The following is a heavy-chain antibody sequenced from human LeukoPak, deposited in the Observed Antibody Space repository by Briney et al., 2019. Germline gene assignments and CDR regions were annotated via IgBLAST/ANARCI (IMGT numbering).Heavy chain of an antibody. CDR3: AKGMGLAHYYFYGMDV. CDR1: GFTFSNFA. CDR2: IGGGDGSI. V-gene: IGHV3-23*01. J-gene: IGHJ6*02. D-gene: IGHD6-19*01. Sequence: GGSLRLSCAASGFTFSNFAVNWVRQAPGKGLELVSVIGGGDGSIYYADSVKGRFTISRDNSKNTLYLQMTSLRAEDAAIYYCAKGMGLAHYYFYGMDVWGQGTTVTVSS.